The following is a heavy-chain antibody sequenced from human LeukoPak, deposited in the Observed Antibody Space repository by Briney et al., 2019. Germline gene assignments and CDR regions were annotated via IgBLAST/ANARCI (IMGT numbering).Heavy chain of an antibody. J-gene: IGHJ6*03. Sequence: ASVKVSCKASGGTFSSYAISWVRQAPGQGLEWMGGIIPIFGTANYAQKFQGRVTITTDESTSTAYMELSSLRSEDTAVYYCARGPPRRSGYFIFLWYYYYYMDVWGKGTTVTVSS. D-gene: IGHD3-22*01. CDR3: ARGPPRRSGYFIFLWYYYYYMDV. CDR1: GGTFSSYA. CDR2: IIPIFGTA. V-gene: IGHV1-69*05.